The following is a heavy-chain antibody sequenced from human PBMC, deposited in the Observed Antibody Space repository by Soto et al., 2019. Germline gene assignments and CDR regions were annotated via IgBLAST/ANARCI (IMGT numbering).Heavy chain of an antibody. D-gene: IGHD5-18*01. Sequence: GASVKVSCKAPGGTFSNSAIIWVRQAPGQGLEWMGGILPIFGTPNYAQKFQGRLTISADEFSSTAYMELNILRSEDTAVYYCATPAEALGTAMLKGLAHWGQGSLVTVSS. CDR1: GGTFSNSA. CDR3: ATPAEALGTAMLKGLAH. CDR2: ILPIFGTP. J-gene: IGHJ4*02. V-gene: IGHV1-69*13.